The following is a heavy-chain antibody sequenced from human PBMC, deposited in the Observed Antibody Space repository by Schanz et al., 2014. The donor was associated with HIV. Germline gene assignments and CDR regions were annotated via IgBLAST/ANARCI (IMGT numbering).Heavy chain of an antibody. Sequence: QVQLQQWGPGLVKPSETLSLTCTVSGGSISSYYWTWIRQPPGKGLEWIGYGYMYYTGSTKYNPSLKSRVTISVDTSKNQFSLKLSSVTAADTAVYYCARDNSGWSAGGLDVWGQGTTVTVSS. CDR1: GGSISSYY. J-gene: IGHJ6*02. V-gene: IGHV4-59*01. CDR3: ARDNSGWSAGGLDV. D-gene: IGHD6-19*01. CDR2: GYMYYTGST.